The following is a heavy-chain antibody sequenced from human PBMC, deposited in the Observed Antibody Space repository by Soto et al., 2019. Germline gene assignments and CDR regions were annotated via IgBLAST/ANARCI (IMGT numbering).Heavy chain of an antibody. CDR3: ARDQGDYDFWSGYYSDY. CDR1: GFTFSSYG. D-gene: IGHD3-3*01. CDR2: IWYDGSNK. V-gene: IGHV3-33*01. J-gene: IGHJ4*02. Sequence: GGSLRLSCAASGFTFSSYGMHWVRQAPGKGLEWVAVIWYDGSNKYYADSVKGRFTISRDNSKNTLYLQMNSLRAEDTAVYYCARDQGDYDFWSGYYSDYWGQGTLVTVSS.